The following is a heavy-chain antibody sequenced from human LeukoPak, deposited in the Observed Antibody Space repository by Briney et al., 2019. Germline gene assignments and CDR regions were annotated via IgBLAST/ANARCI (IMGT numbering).Heavy chain of an antibody. V-gene: IGHV3-23*01. D-gene: IGHD3-3*01. CDR2: ISGSGGST. CDR3: AKDGPYYDFWSGLKNYYYYYYMDV. Sequence: PGGSLRLSCAASGFTFSSYAMSWVRQAPGKGLEWVSAISGSGGSTYYADSVKGRFTISRDNSKNTLYLQMNCLRAEDTAVYYCAKDGPYYDFWSGLKNYYYYYYMDVWGKGTTVTVSS. CDR1: GFTFSSYA. J-gene: IGHJ6*03.